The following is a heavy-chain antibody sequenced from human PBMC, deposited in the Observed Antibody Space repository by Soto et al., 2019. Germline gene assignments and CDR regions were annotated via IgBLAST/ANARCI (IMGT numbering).Heavy chain of an antibody. D-gene: IGHD3-22*01. J-gene: IGHJ5*02. V-gene: IGHV3-23*01. CDR2: ISGSGGST. Sequence: EVQLLESGGGLVQPGGSVRLSCAASGFTFSSYAMSWVRQAPGKGPEWVSGISGSGGSTYYADSVKGRFNISRDSSENTVYLQMNSLRAEDTAIYYCAKDPDMYSSGYSSWGQGNLVTVSS. CDR1: GFTFSSYA. CDR3: AKDPDMYSSGYSS.